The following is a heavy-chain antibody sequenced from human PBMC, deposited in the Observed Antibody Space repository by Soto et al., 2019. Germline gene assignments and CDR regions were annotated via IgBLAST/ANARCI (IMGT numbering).Heavy chain of an antibody. CDR2: INPNSGGT. J-gene: IGHJ5*02. Sequence: ASVKVSCKASGYTFTGYYMHWVRQAPGQGLEWMGWINPNSGGTNYAQKVQGWVTMTRGTSISTAYMELSRLRSDDTAVYYRARGGLGYCSSTSCLNWFDPWGHGTLVTVSS. CDR3: ARGGLGYCSSTSCLNWFDP. V-gene: IGHV1-2*04. D-gene: IGHD2-2*01. CDR1: GYTFTGYY.